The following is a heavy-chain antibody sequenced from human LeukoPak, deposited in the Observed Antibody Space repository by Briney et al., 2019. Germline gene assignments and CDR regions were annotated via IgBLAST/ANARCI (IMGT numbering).Heavy chain of an antibody. CDR3: ARGRLWFGEFTSRGTFDI. CDR2: ITTSSSYT. Sequence: GRSLRLSCAASGFTFSDHYMTWIRQAPGKGLEWISYITTSSSYTNYADSVKGRFTISRDNAKNSLYLQMNSLRVEDTAMYYCARGRLWFGEFTSRGTFDIWGQGTVVTVSS. J-gene: IGHJ3*02. D-gene: IGHD3-10*01. CDR1: GFTFSDHY. V-gene: IGHV3-11*06.